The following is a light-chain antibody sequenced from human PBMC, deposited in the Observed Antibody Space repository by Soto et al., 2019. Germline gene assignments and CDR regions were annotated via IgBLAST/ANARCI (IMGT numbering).Light chain of an antibody. CDR1: QSVSSN. CDR2: GAS. CDR3: QQYNNWPPWT. V-gene: IGKV3-15*01. Sequence: EIVMTQSPATLSVSPGERATLSCRASQSVSSNLAWYQQKPGQAPRLLIYGASTRDTGIPARFSGSGSGTELTLTISSLQSKDFAGYYCQQYNNWPPWTFGQGTKVEIK. J-gene: IGKJ1*01.